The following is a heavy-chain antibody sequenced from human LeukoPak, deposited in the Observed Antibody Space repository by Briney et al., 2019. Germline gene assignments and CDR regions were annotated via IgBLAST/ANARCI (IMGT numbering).Heavy chain of an antibody. J-gene: IGHJ4*02. Sequence: SETLSLTCTVSGGSISSGGYYWSWIRQHPGKGLEWIGYIYYSGSTYYNPSLKSRVTISVDTSKNQFSLKLSSVTAADTAVYYCARTADGSGSYSDCWGQGTLVTVSS. D-gene: IGHD3-10*01. V-gene: IGHV4-31*03. CDR3: ARTADGSGSYSDC. CDR1: GGSISSGGYY. CDR2: IYYSGST.